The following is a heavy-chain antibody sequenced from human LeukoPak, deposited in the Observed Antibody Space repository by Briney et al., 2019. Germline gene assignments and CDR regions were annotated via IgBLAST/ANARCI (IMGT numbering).Heavy chain of an antibody. D-gene: IGHD3-16*01. CDR3: ARDRSYDYVWGSSDFDY. CDR1: GFDFSSNW. V-gene: IGHV3-74*01. Sequence: PGGSLRLSCAASGFDFSSNWMHWVRHAPGQGLVWVSRIKGDGISTNYADSVKGRFTISRDIAKNTLYLQMSSLRAEDTAVYYCARDRSYDYVWGSSDFDYWGQGTLVTVSS. CDR2: IKGDGIST. J-gene: IGHJ4*02.